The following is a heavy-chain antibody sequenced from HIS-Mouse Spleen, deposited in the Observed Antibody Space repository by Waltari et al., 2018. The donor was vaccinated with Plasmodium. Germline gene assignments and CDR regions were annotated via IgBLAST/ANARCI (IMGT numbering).Heavy chain of an antibody. CDR3: ARETDYYDSSGYYYYYYGMDV. CDR2: IYHSGST. CDR1: GYSISSGYY. D-gene: IGHD3-22*01. Sequence: QVQLQESGPGLVKPSETLSLTCTVSGYSISSGYYWGWIRQPPGKGLEWIGSIYHSGSTYYNPSLKSRVTISVDTSKNQCSLKLSSVTAADTAVYYCARETDYYDSSGYYYYYYGMDVWGQGTTVTVSS. V-gene: IGHV4-38-2*02. J-gene: IGHJ6*02.